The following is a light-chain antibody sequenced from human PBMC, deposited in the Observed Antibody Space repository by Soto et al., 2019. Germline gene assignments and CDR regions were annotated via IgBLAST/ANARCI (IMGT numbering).Light chain of an antibody. CDR2: SNN. J-gene: IGLJ1*01. CDR1: SSNIGSNT. CDR3: ATWADGLNSYV. Sequence: QPVLTQPPSASGTPGQRVTISCSGSSSNIGSNTVSWYQQLPQRAPKLLIFSNNQRPSGVPDRFSGSKSGTSASLAISGLQSEDEADYYCATWADGLNSYVFGTGTNLTVL. V-gene: IGLV1-44*01.